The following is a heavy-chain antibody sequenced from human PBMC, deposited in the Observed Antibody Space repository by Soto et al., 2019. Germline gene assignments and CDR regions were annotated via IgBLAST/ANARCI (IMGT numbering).Heavy chain of an antibody. D-gene: IGHD6-19*01. Sequence: LSLNCAVSGDSFTSNVWWSWVRQPPGKGLEWIGEAYHNGLTDYNPSLKSRVTMSVDTSKNEFSLKLTSLTAADTAIYYCARDAAVPGESDRFDYWGQGTLVTVS. J-gene: IGHJ4*02. V-gene: IGHV4-4*02. CDR1: GDSFTSNVW. CDR2: AYHNGLT. CDR3: ARDAAVPGESDRFDY.